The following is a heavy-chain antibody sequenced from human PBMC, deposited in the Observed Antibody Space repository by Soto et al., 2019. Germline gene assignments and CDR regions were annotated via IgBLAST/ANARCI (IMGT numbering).Heavy chain of an antibody. CDR2: ITPIFGTT. D-gene: IGHD3-10*01. CDR1: GVTFTTHE. Sequence: QVQLVQSGAEVRKTGSSVKVSCRAYGVTFTTHEFSWVRQAPGQGPEWMGGITPIFGTTKYAQKFQSSVNITADESTSTVYKELRSLRSDDTAVYYCARDQYSHGSGTYYVTAWDHWGQGTLVTFSS. V-gene: IGHV1-69*01. CDR3: ARDQYSHGSGTYYVTAWDH. J-gene: IGHJ4*02.